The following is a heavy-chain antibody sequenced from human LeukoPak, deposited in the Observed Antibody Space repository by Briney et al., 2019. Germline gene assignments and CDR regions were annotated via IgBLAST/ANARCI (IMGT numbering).Heavy chain of an antibody. D-gene: IGHD6-19*01. CDR1: VFTFDDYG. V-gene: IGHV3-20*04. CDR2: INWGGGST. CDR3: ASSSGWFSYYYMDV. Sequence: GGSLRLPXAASVFTFDDYGMSWVRHSRGKGVEWVSGINWGGGSTSCADCVRGRFPISRDNPEMSLYLKMHSERAEHTCLYYCASSSGWFSYYYMDVWGKGTTVTVSS. J-gene: IGHJ6*03.